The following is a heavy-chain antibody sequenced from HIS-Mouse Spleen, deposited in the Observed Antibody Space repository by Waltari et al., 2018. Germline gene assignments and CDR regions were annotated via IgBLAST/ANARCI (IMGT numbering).Heavy chain of an antibody. Sequence: EVQLVETGGGLIQPGGSLRLSCAASGFTVSITSKSGSRQAPGKGLEWVSVIYSGGSTYYADSVKGRFTISRDNSKNTLYLQMNSLRAEDTAVYYCARHYYYGSGSYYFDYWGQGTLVTVSS. D-gene: IGHD3-10*01. CDR2: IYSGGST. V-gene: IGHV3-53*02. CDR3: ARHYYYGSGSYYFDY. CDR1: GFTVSITS. J-gene: IGHJ4*02.